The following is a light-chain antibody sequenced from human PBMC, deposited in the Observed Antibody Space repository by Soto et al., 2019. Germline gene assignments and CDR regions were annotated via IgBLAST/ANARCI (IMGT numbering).Light chain of an antibody. CDR1: QSVSSSY. CDR2: GAS. Sequence: EVVLTQSPGTLSLSPGERAILSCTASQSVSSSYLAWYQQKPGQAPRLLIYGASSRATGIPDRFSGSGSGTDFTLTISRLEPEDFAVYYCQQYGSSPPYTFGQGTKLEIK. CDR3: QQYGSSPPYT. J-gene: IGKJ2*01. V-gene: IGKV3-20*01.